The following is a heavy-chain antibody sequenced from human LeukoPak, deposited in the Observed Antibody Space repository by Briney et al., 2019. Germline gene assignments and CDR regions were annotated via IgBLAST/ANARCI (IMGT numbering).Heavy chain of an antibody. J-gene: IGHJ4*02. CDR1: GYTFTSYG. Sequence: ASVKVSCKASGYTFTSYGISWVRQAPGQGLEWMGWISAYNSNTNYAQKLQGRVTMTTDTSTSTAYMELRSLRSDDTAVYYCARGSPPGILTGYYDYWGQGTLVTVSS. CDR3: ARGSPPGILTGYYDY. V-gene: IGHV1-18*01. CDR2: ISAYNSNT. D-gene: IGHD3-9*01.